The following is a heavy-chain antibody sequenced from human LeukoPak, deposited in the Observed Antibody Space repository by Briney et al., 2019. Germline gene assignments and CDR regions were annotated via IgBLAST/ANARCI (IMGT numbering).Heavy chain of an antibody. D-gene: IGHD6-19*01. V-gene: IGHV3-20*04. J-gene: IGHJ4*02. Sequence: GGSLRLSCAASGFTVSSNYMSWVRQVPGKGLEWVSGINWNGGSTGYADSVKGRFTISRDNAKNSLYLQMNSLRAEDSALYYCARGRHTFIAVDYFDYWGQGTLVTVSS. CDR2: INWNGGST. CDR3: ARGRHTFIAVDYFDY. CDR1: GFTVSSNY.